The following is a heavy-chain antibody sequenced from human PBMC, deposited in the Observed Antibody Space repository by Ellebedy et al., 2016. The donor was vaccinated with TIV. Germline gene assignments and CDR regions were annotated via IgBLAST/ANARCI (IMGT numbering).Heavy chain of an antibody. Sequence: PGGSLRLSCAASGFTFTTYAMHWVRQAPGKGLEWVAVISYDGSNKYYADSVKGRFPISRDNSKNTLYLQMNSLRAEDTAVYYCVRDHVGDGYNRAFDIWGQGTMVTVSS. CDR1: GFTFTTYA. D-gene: IGHD5-24*01. J-gene: IGHJ3*02. CDR3: VRDHVGDGYNRAFDI. V-gene: IGHV3-30*17. CDR2: ISYDGSNK.